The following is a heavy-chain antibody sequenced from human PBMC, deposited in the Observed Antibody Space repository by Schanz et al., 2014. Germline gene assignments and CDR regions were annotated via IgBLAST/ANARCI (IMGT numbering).Heavy chain of an antibody. J-gene: IGHJ5*01. CDR3: AKQHIVRGVIYLNWFDS. Sequence: EVQLLESGGGLVEPGGSLRLSCAASGFSFGSYAMGWVRQARGKGLEWVSYVSRSTPDIYYADSVKGRFTISRDNSKNTVHLQMNSLRAEDTAVYYCAKQHIVRGVIYLNWFDSWGQGTLVTVSS. CDR1: GFSFGSYA. D-gene: IGHD3-10*01. CDR2: VSRSTPDI. V-gene: IGHV3-23*01.